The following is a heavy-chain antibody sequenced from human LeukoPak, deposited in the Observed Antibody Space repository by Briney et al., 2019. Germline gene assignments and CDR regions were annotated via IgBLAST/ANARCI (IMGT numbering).Heavy chain of an antibody. CDR1: GFTFDDYA. J-gene: IGHJ4*02. V-gene: IGHV3-9*01. Sequence: GGSLRLSCAASGFTFDDYAMPWVRQAPGKGLEWVSGISWNSGSIGYADSVKGRFTISRDNAKNSLYLQMNSLRAEDTALYYCAKSPRGTAMVNFDYWGQGTLVTVSS. CDR3: AKSPRGTAMVNFDY. CDR2: ISWNSGSI. D-gene: IGHD5-18*01.